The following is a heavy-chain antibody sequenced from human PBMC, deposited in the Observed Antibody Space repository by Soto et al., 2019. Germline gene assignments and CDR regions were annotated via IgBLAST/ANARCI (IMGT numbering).Heavy chain of an antibody. D-gene: IGHD3-16*01. V-gene: IGHV2-5*01. CDR3: ARRYDRYYFAP. Sequence: QITLKESGPTLVKPTQTLTLTCTFSGFSLTTSAVAVGWIRQPPGKALEWLAIIYGSDDKFYSPSLKSRLTTPRDTSATQVVLTMTNMSLVDTATYSWARRYDRYYFAPGGQETLFTVSS. CDR1: GFSLTTSAVA. J-gene: IGHJ5*02. CDR2: IYGSDDK.